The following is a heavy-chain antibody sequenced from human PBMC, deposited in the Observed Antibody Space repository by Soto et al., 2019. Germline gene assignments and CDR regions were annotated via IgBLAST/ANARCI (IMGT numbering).Heavy chain of an antibody. CDR2: IYYSGST. J-gene: IGHJ4*02. D-gene: IGHD6-19*01. Sequence: PSETLSLTCTVSGGSISSSSYYWGWIRQPPGKGLEGIGSIYYSGSTYYNPSLKSRVTISVDTSKNQFSLKLSSVTAADTAVYYWARHVVDSSGFTNYWGQGTLVTVSS. CDR3: ARHVVDSSGFTNY. V-gene: IGHV4-39*01. CDR1: GGSISSSSYY.